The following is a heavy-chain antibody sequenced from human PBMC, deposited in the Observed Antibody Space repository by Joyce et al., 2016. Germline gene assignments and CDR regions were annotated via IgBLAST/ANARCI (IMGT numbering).Heavy chain of an antibody. J-gene: IGHJ4*02. D-gene: IGHD5-24*01. CDR2: IWFDGSNK. CDR3: AREGEMSTINS. CDR1: GFTFSSYG. Sequence: QVKLVESGGGVVQPGRSLRVSCAASGFTFSSYGRHWVRQAPGKGLEWVAFIWFDGSNKYHADSVKGRFTISRDNSRNTMYLQMNSLRVEDTAVYYCAREGEMSTINSWGQGTQVTVSS. V-gene: IGHV3-33*01.